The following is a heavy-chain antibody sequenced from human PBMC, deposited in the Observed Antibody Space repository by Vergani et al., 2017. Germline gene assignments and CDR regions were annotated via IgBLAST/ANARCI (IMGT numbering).Heavy chain of an antibody. CDR1: GGSISSYY. V-gene: IGHV4-59*04. CDR3: ARAAESYYYGMDV. J-gene: IGHJ6*02. Sequence: QVQLQESGPGLVKPSETLSLTCTVSGGSISSYYWSWIRQPPGKGLEWIGYIYYSGSTYYNPSLKSRVTISVDTSKNQFSLKLSSVTAADTAVYYCARAAESYYYGMDVWGQGTTVTVSS. CDR2: IYYSGST.